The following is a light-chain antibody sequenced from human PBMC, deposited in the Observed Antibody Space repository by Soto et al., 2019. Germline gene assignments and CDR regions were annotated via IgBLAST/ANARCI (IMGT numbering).Light chain of an antibody. CDR3: CSYAGSSTYV. V-gene: IGLV2-23*02. CDR2: EVS. Sequence: QRARTHPASVTGLPLHSITISCTGTSSVVGSYNLVSWYQQHPGKAPKLMIYEVSKRPSGVSNRFSGSKSGNTASLTISGLQAEDEADYYCCSYAGSSTYVFGTGTKVTVL. J-gene: IGLJ1*01. CDR1: SSVVGSYNL.